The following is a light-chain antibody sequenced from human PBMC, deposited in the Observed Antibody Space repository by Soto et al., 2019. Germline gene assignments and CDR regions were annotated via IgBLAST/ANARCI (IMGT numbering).Light chain of an antibody. J-gene: IGKJ1*01. CDR1: QSVTSSY. Sequence: EIVLTQSPGTLSLSPGERATLSCRASQSVTSSYLAWNQQKPGQAPRLLIYDTSNRATDIPNRFSGSGSGTDFTFTISSLEPEDFAVYYCQHYGTSLWTFGQGTKVDIK. CDR3: QHYGTSLWT. CDR2: DTS. V-gene: IGKV3-20*01.